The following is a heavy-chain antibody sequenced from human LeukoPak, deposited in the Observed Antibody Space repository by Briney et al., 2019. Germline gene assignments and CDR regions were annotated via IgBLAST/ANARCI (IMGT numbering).Heavy chain of an antibody. CDR1: GGSISSSSYY. J-gene: IGHJ5*02. D-gene: IGHD5-18*01. Sequence: PSETLSLTCTVSGGSISSSSYYWGWIRQPAGKGLEWIGRIYTSGSTNYNPSLKSRVTISVDTSKNQFSLKLSSVTAADTAVYYCAREVGSYGYGNWFDPWGQGTLVTVSS. CDR2: IYTSGST. CDR3: AREVGSYGYGNWFDP. V-gene: IGHV4-61*02.